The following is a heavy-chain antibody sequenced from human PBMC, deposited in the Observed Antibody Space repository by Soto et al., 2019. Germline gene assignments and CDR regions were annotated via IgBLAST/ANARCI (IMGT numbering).Heavy chain of an antibody. V-gene: IGHV1-69*01. CDR2: IIPIFGTA. D-gene: IGHD1-26*01. CDR3: AREVLSTGATRAFDI. Sequence: SVXXXXXXXXXTFSXYXXSWXRQXPGQGLEWMGGIIPIFGTANYAQKFQGRVTITADESTSTAYMELSSLRSEDTAVYYCAREVLSTGATRAFDIWGQGTMVTVSS. CDR1: XXTFSXYX. J-gene: IGHJ3*02.